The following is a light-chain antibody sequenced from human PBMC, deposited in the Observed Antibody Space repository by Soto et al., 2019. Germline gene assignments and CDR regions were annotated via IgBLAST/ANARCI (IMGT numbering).Light chain of an antibody. CDR3: QQYNNWPSLT. CDR1: QTVSSSY. V-gene: IGKV3-15*01. J-gene: IGKJ4*01. CDR2: GAS. Sequence: EIVLTQSPGTLSLSPGERATLSCRASQTVSSSYLAWYQQKPGQAPRLLIYGASTRATGIPARFSGSGSGTKFTLTISSLQSEDFAVYYCQQYNNWPSLTFGGGTKVDIK.